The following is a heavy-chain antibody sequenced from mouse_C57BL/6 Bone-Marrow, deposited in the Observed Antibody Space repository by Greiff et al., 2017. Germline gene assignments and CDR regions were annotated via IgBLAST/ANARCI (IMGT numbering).Heavy chain of an antibody. V-gene: IGHV6-6*01. J-gene: IGHJ1*03. D-gene: IGHD2-2*01. CDR2: IRNKANNHAT. CDR1: GFTFSDAW. Sequence: EVKLEESGGGLVQPGGSMKLSCAASGFTFSDAWMDWVRQSPEKGLEWVAEIRNKANNHATYYAESVKGRFTISRDDSKSSVYLQMNSLGAEDTGIYYCTRGGYHWDFDVWGTGTTVTVAS. CDR3: TRGGYHWDFDV.